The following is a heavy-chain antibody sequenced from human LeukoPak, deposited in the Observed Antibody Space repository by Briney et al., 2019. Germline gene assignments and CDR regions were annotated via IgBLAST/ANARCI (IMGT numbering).Heavy chain of an antibody. V-gene: IGHV3-30*09. D-gene: IGHD4-17*01. Sequence: PGTSLTLSCAASGFIFSDFAMHWVRQAPGKGLEWVAVISYHGNNKYHADSVKGRFAISRDNARNTLYLQMNSLRPEDAAVYSCVREDYGEYYFDYWGQGTPVTVSS. CDR1: GFIFSDFA. CDR3: VREDYGEYYFDY. J-gene: IGHJ4*02. CDR2: ISYHGNNK.